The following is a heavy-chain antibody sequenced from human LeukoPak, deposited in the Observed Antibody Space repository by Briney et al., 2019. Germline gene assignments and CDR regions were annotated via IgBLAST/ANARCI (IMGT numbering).Heavy chain of an antibody. D-gene: IGHD3-10*01. CDR1: GFTVSSNY. CDR2: IYSGGST. V-gene: IGHV3-66*01. CDR3: ARAYYYGSGSSSLFDY. J-gene: IGHJ4*02. Sequence: GGSLRLSCAASGFTVSSNYMSWVRQAPGKGLEWVSVIYSGGSTYYADSVKGRFTISRDNSKNTLYLQMNSLRAEDTAVYYCARAYYYGSGSSSLFDYWGQGTLVTVSS.